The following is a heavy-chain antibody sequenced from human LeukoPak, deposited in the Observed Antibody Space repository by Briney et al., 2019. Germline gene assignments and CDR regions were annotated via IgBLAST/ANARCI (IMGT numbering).Heavy chain of an antibody. D-gene: IGHD3-22*01. V-gene: IGHV3-21*04. CDR2: ISSSSSYI. Sequence: GGSLRLSCAASGFTFSSYSMNWVRQAPGKGLEWVSSISSSSSYIYYADSVKGRFTISRDNAKNSLYLQMNSLRAEDTAVYYCAKDVLEGSGYYYPYYFDYWGQGTLVTVSS. J-gene: IGHJ4*02. CDR1: GFTFSSYS. CDR3: AKDVLEGSGYYYPYYFDY.